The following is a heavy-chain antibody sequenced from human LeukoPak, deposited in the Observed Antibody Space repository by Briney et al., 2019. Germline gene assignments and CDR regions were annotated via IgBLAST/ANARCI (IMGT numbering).Heavy chain of an antibody. CDR2: IWYDGSNK. J-gene: IGHJ4*02. Sequence: GRSLRLSCAASGFTFSSYGMHWVRQAPGKGLEWVAVIWYDGSNKYYADSVKGRFTISRDNSKNTLYLQMNSLRAEDTAVYYCASSSAGCSGGSCYFQAFDYWGQGTLVTASP. D-gene: IGHD2-15*01. CDR3: ASSSAGCSGGSCYFQAFDY. CDR1: GFTFSSYG. V-gene: IGHV3-33*01.